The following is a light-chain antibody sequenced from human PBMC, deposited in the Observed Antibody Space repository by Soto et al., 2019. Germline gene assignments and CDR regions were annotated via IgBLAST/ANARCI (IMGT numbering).Light chain of an antibody. V-gene: IGKV3-15*01. CDR1: QSVSSN. Sequence: EIVMTQSPATLSVSPGERATLSCRASQSVSSNLAWYQQKPGQAPRLLIYGASTRATGIPARFSGSGSGTEFTLTISSLQSADFAVYYCQQYNNWPPSFTFGPATKVDIK. CDR2: GAS. CDR3: QQYNNWPPSFT. J-gene: IGKJ3*01.